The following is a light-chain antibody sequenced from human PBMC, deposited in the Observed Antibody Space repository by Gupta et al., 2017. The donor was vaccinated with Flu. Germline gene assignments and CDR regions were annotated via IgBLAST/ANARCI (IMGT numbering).Light chain of an antibody. Sequence: DIQMTQSPSSLSASVGDRVTITCQASQDISKYLNWYQQRPGKAPKILIYDASKAETGVPSRFSGSGCATDFTFTISIRHPEDVATYYCQQDDNLPITFGGGTKVEIK. V-gene: IGKV1-33*01. J-gene: IGKJ4*01. CDR1: QDISKY. CDR2: DAS. CDR3: QQDDNLPIT.